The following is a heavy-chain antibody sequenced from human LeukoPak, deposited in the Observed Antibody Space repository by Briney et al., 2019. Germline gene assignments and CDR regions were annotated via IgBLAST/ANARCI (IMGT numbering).Heavy chain of an antibody. J-gene: IGHJ3*02. V-gene: IGHV4-59*01. D-gene: IGHD1-26*01. CDR1: GGSISYYY. CDR2: IYYSGST. Sequence: KPSETLSLTCTVSGGSISYYYWSWIRQPPGKGLEWIGYIYYSGSTNYNPSLKRRVTISVDTSQNQFSLKLSSVTAADTALYYCARERSPGSYYDAFDIWGQGTMVTVSS. CDR3: ARERSPGSYYDAFDI.